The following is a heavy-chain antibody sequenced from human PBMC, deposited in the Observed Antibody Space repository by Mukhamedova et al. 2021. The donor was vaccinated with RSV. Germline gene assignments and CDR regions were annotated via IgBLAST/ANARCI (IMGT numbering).Heavy chain of an antibody. CDR2: IIPIFGTA. J-gene: IGHJ4*02. CDR3: ARAALHSSGWYYFDY. V-gene: IGHV1-69*01. Sequence: GGIIPIFGTANYAQKFQGRVTITADESTSTAYMELSSLRSEDTAVYYCARAALHSSGWYYFDYWGQGTLV. D-gene: IGHD6-19*01.